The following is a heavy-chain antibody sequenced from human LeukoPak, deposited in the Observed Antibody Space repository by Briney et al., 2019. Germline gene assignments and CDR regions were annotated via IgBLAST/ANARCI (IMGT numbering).Heavy chain of an antibody. D-gene: IGHD2-2*01. V-gene: IGHV4-30-4*08. CDR1: GGSISSGDYY. CDR2: IYYSGST. Sequence: SQTLSLTCTVSGGSISSGDYYWSWIRQPPGKGLEWIGYIYYSGSTYYNPSLKSRVTISVDTSKNQFSLKLCSVTAADTAVYYCASDIVVVPAASTRDNWFDPWGQGTLVTVSS. CDR3: ASDIVVVPAASTRDNWFDP. J-gene: IGHJ5*02.